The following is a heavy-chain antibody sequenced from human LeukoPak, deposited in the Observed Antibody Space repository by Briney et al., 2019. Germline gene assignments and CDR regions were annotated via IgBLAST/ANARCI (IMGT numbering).Heavy chain of an antibody. J-gene: IGHJ4*02. D-gene: IGHD3-9*01. CDR1: GGSISSGSYY. Sequence: SETLSLTCTVSGGSISSGSYYWSWIRQPAGKGLEWIGRIYTSGSPNYNPSLKSRVTISVDTSKNQFSLKLSSVTAADTAVYYCARDYDVLTGYPQPYFDYWGQGTLVTVSS. V-gene: IGHV4-61*02. CDR2: IYTSGSP. CDR3: ARDYDVLTGYPQPYFDY.